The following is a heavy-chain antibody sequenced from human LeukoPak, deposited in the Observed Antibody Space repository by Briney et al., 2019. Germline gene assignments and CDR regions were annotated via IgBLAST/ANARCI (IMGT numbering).Heavy chain of an antibody. Sequence: GGSLRLSCAASGFTFSSYSMDWVRQAPGKGLEWVSSIGSSSSYIYYADSVKGRFTISRDNAKNSLYLQMNSLRAEDTAVYYCARSSSSSSFDYWGQGTLVTVSS. CDR1: GFTFSSYS. CDR2: IGSSSSYI. V-gene: IGHV3-21*01. CDR3: ARSSSSSSFDY. D-gene: IGHD6-13*01. J-gene: IGHJ4*02.